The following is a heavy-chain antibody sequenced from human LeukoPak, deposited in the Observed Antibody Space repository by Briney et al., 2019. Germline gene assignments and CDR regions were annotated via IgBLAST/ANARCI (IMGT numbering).Heavy chain of an antibody. V-gene: IGHV4-39*01. J-gene: IGHJ4*02. CDR1: GGSISSSSYY. CDR3: ARSEAVGAYPFDY. Sequence: PSETLSLTCTVSGGSISSSSYYWGWIRQPPGKGLEWIGSIYYSGSTYYNPSLKSRVTISVDTSKNQFSLKLSSVTAADTAVYYCARSEAVGAYPFDYWGQGTLVTVSS. D-gene: IGHD1-26*01. CDR2: IYYSGST.